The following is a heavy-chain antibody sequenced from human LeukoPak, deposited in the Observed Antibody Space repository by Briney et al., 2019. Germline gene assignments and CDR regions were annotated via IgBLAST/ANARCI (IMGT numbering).Heavy chain of an antibody. CDR1: GGSISSGSYY. D-gene: IGHD3-3*01. Sequence: SETLSLTCTVSGGSISSGSYYWSWIRQPAGKGLEWIGRIYTSGSTNYNPSLKSRVTISVDTSKNQFSLKLSSVTAADTAVYYCARGYDFWSGPYYYYMDVWGKGTTVTVSS. V-gene: IGHV4-61*02. CDR3: ARGYDFWSGPYYYYMDV. J-gene: IGHJ6*03. CDR2: IYTSGST.